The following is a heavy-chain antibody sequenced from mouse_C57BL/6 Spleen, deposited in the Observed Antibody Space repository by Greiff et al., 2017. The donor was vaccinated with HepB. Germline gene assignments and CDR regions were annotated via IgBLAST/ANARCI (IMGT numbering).Heavy chain of an antibody. CDR2: ISYDGSN. CDR3: ARETVVANYYAMDY. CDR1: GYSITSGYY. V-gene: IGHV3-6*01. D-gene: IGHD1-1*01. J-gene: IGHJ4*01. Sequence: VQLQQSGPGLVKPSQSLSLTCSVTGYSITSGYYWNWIRQFPGNKLEWMGYISYDGSNNYNPSLKNRISITRDTSKNQFFLKLNSVTTEDTATYYCARETVVANYYAMDYWGQGTSVTVSS.